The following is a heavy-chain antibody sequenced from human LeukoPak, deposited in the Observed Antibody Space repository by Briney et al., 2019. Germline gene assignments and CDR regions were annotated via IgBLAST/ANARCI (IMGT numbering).Heavy chain of an antibody. J-gene: IGHJ3*02. CDR3: ARPRASGSYYPASAFDI. Sequence: GRSLRLSCAASGFTFSSYAMHWVRQAPGKGLEWVAVISYDGSNKYYADSVKGRFTISRDNSKNTLYLQMNSLRAEDTAVYYCARPRASGSYYPASAFDIWGQGTMVTVSS. CDR2: ISYDGSNK. V-gene: IGHV3-30*04. CDR1: GFTFSSYA. D-gene: IGHD1-26*01.